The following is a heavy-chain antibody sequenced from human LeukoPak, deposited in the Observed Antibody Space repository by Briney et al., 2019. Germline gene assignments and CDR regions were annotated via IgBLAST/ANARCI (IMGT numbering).Heavy chain of an antibody. J-gene: IGHJ6*02. CDR2: ISYSGNT. CDR1: GGSISNTDSY. D-gene: IGHD5/OR15-5a*01. V-gene: IGHV4-30-4*01. Sequence: SETLSLTCTVSGGSISNTDSYWNWIRQPPGKGLEWIGFISYSGNTYSTPSLESRLTISIDTAKNQFSLSLSSVTAGDTAVYFCAREIVSSYYYNGMDVWGQGTTVTVSS. CDR3: AREIVSSYYYNGMDV.